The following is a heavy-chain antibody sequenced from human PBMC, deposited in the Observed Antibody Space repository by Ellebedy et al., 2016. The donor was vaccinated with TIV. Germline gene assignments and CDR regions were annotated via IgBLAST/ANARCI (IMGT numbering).Heavy chain of an antibody. D-gene: IGHD5-24*01. CDR3: AREKRWLQNWFDP. Sequence: GESLKISCAASGFTFSSYSMNWVRQAPGKGLEWVSYISSSSSTIYYADSVKGRFTISRDNAKNSLYLQMNSLRAEDTAVYYCAREKRWLQNWFDPWGQGTLVTVSS. V-gene: IGHV3-48*01. CDR2: ISSSSSTI. CDR1: GFTFSSYS. J-gene: IGHJ5*02.